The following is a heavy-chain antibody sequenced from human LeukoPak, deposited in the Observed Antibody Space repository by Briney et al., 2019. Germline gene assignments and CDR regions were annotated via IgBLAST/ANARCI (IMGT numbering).Heavy chain of an antibody. J-gene: IGHJ4*02. CDR3: ASGCSSTSCYAG. V-gene: IGHV3-7*01. D-gene: IGHD2-2*01. CDR1: GFTFSSYW. Sequence: HPGGSLRLSCAASGFTFSSYWMSWVRQAPGKGLEWVASIKPDESGKYYVDSVKGRFTISRDNARNSLYLQMNSLRAEDTAVYYCASGCSSTSCYAGWGQGTLVTVSS. CDR2: IKPDESGK.